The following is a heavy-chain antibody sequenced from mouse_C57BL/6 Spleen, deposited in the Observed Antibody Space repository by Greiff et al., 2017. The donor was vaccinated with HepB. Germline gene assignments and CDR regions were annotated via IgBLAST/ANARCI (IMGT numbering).Heavy chain of an antibody. CDR3: ARRDYYGFAY. D-gene: IGHD1-1*01. Sequence: EVQLQQSGPELVKPGASVKISCKASGYTFTDYYMNWVKQSHGKSLEWIGDINPNNGGTSYNQKFKGKATLTVDKSSSTAYMELRSLTSEDSAVYYCARRDYYGFAYWGQGTLVTVSA. CDR2: INPNNGGT. CDR1: GYTFTDYY. V-gene: IGHV1-26*01. J-gene: IGHJ3*01.